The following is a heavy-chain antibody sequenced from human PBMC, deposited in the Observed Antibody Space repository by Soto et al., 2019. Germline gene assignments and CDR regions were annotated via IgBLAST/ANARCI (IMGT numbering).Heavy chain of an antibody. CDR1: GFTFSSYG. Sequence: PGGSLRLSCVASGFTFSSYGMNWVRQAPGKGLEWVSGLSDSGGKTYYADSVRGRFTISRDNSKNTLYLQMNSLRAEDTAVYYCAKGPGDFWGGSDYWGQGTLVTVSS. V-gene: IGHV3-23*01. CDR3: AKGPGDFWGGSDY. J-gene: IGHJ4*02. CDR2: LSDSGGKT. D-gene: IGHD3-3*01.